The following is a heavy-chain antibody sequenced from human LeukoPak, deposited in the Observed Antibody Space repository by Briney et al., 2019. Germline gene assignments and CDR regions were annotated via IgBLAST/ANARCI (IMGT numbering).Heavy chain of an antibody. D-gene: IGHD6-19*01. J-gene: IGHJ4*02. V-gene: IGHV3-30*18. Sequence: PGGSLRLSCAASGFTFSSYGMHWVRQAPGKGLEWVAVISYDGSNKYYADSVKGRFTISRDNSKNTLYLQMNSLRAEDTAVYYCAKEIRLRAGTFDYWGQGTLVTVSS. CDR2: ISYDGSNK. CDR3: AKEIRLRAGTFDY. CDR1: GFTFSSYG.